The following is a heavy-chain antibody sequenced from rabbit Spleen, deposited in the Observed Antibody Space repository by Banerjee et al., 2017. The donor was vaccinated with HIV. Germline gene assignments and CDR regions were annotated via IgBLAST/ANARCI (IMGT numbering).Heavy chain of an antibody. CDR1: GFSFSVDYD. CDR3: ARGGGL. CDR2: IYSGIGYT. V-gene: IGHV1S45*01. Sequence: QEQLVESGGGLVQPEGSLTLTCTASGFSFSVDYDMCWVRQAPGKGLEWIGYIYSGIGYTYYASWAKGRFTISRENTQNTVSLQLNSLTAADTATYFCARGGGLWGPGTLVTVS. J-gene: IGHJ4*01.